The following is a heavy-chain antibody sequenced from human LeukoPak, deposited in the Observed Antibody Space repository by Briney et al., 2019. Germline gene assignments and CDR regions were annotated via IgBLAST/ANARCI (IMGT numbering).Heavy chain of an antibody. CDR3: ARESIMVRGVRRGYFDY. CDR2: ISYDGSNK. J-gene: IGHJ4*02. D-gene: IGHD3-10*01. V-gene: IGHV3-30-3*01. CDR1: GFTFSSYA. Sequence: HTGGSLRLSCAASGFTFSSYAMSWVRQAPGKGLEWVAVISYDGSNKYYADSVKGRFTISRDNSKNTLYLQMNSLRAEDTAVYYCARESIMVRGVRRGYFDYWGQGTLVTVSS.